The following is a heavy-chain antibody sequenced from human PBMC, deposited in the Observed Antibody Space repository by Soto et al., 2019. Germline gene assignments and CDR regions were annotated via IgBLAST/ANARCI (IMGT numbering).Heavy chain of an antibody. Sequence: QVQLQESGPGLVKPSETLSLTCTVSGGSISSYYWSWIRQPPGKGLEWIGYIYYSGSTNYNPSLNSRVTISVDTSKNQFSLKLSSVTAADTAVYYCARHGPYSSSWYYYYYYMDVWGKGTTVTVSS. CDR1: GGSISSYY. J-gene: IGHJ6*03. D-gene: IGHD6-13*01. CDR2: IYYSGST. CDR3: ARHGPYSSSWYYYYYYMDV. V-gene: IGHV4-59*08.